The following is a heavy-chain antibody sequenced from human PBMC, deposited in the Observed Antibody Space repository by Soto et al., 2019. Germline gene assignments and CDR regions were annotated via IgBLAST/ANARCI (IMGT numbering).Heavy chain of an antibody. V-gene: IGHV3-30-3*01. CDR1: GXTLSSYS. CDR2: ISYDGSNK. J-gene: IGHJ4*02. CDR3: ARDQCSGGSCYPPGPDY. D-gene: IGHD2-15*01. Sequence: GSLRLSCAASGXTLSSYSMDWVRQAPGRGLEWVAVISYDGSNKYYADSVNGRFTISRDNSKNTLYLQMNSLRDEDTAVYYCARDQCSGGSCYPPGPDYWGQGTLVTVSS.